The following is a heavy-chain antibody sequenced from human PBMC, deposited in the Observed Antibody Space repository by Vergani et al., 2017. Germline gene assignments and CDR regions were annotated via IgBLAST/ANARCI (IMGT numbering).Heavy chain of an antibody. D-gene: IGHD2-15*01. CDR3: ARTRPYCTSGSCPAS. CDR2: IHTGGST. Sequence: QVKLQESGPGLLKPSQTLSLTCTVSGESIRSGSHYWSWIRQPAGKGPEWIGHIHTGGSTDLNPSFKSRVSISVATSKSQFSLKLNSVTVADTAVYYCARTRPYCTSGSCPASWGQGTLVTDSS. V-gene: IGHV4-61*02. CDR1: GESIRSGSHY. J-gene: IGHJ4*02.